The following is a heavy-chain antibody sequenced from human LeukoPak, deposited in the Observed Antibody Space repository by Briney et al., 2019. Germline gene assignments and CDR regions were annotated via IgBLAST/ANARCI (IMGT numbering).Heavy chain of an antibody. Sequence: SETLSLTCAVYGGSFSGYYWSWIRQPPGKGLEWIGEINHSGSTNYNPSLKSRVTISVDTSKNQFSLKLSSVTAADTAVYYCARGDSSGWYSDYWAQGTLVTVSS. CDR3: ARGDSSGWYSDY. V-gene: IGHV4-34*01. J-gene: IGHJ4*02. CDR1: GGSFSGYY. D-gene: IGHD6-19*01. CDR2: INHSGST.